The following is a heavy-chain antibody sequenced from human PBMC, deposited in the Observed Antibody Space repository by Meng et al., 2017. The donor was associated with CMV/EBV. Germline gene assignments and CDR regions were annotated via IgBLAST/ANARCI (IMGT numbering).Heavy chain of an antibody. Sequence: QVPLQQWGAGLLQPSETLSLTFAVYGGSFSGYYWSWIRQPPGKGLEWIGEINHSGSTNYNPSLKSRVTISVDTSKNQFSLKLSSVTAADTAVYYCARAKIMYYYDSSGYYYDYWGQGTLVTVSS. V-gene: IGHV4-34*01. CDR3: ARAKIMYYYDSSGYYYDY. D-gene: IGHD3-22*01. CDR1: GGSFSGYY. J-gene: IGHJ4*02. CDR2: INHSGST.